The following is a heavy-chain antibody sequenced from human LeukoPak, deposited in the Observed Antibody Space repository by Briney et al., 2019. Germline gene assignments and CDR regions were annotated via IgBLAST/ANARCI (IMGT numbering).Heavy chain of an antibody. CDR1: GYTFTSDD. CDR2: MNPNSGNT. D-gene: IGHD3-3*01. Sequence: ALVKVSCKASGYTFTSDDINWVRQATGQGLEWMGWMNPNSGNTGYAQKFQGRVTMTRNTSISTAYMELSSLRSEDTAVYYCARRGTFWSGYPSDYWGQGTLVTVSS. V-gene: IGHV1-8*01. CDR3: ARRGTFWSGYPSDY. J-gene: IGHJ4*02.